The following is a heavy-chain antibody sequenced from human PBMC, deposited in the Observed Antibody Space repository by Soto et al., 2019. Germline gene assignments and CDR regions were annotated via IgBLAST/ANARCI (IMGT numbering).Heavy chain of an antibody. CDR1: GFTFSSYA. Sequence: QVHLVESGGGVVQPGGSLRLSCAASGFTFSSYAIHWVRQAPGKGLEWVAIIWFDGSNKYYADSVKGRFSISRDNSKNTLFLQMDTLRAEDTAVYYCARGQLPAATTDFEFWGQGTLVIVSS. V-gene: IGHV3-33*01. D-gene: IGHD2-15*01. CDR2: IWFDGSNK. CDR3: ARGQLPAATTDFEF. J-gene: IGHJ4*02.